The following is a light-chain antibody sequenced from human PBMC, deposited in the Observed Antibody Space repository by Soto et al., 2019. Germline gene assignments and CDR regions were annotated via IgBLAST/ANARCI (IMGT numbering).Light chain of an antibody. CDR1: QSISSY. V-gene: IGKV1-39*01. CDR3: QQSYSTPYT. Sequence: DIQRTQSPSSLSASVGDRVTITCRASQSISSYLNWYQQKPGKAPKLLIYAASSLQSGVPSRFSGSGSGTDFTLTISSLQPEDFATYYCQQSYSTPYTFGQGTKWISN. CDR2: AAS. J-gene: IGKJ2*01.